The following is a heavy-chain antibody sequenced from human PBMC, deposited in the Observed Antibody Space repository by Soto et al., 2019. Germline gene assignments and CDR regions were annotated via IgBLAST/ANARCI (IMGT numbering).Heavy chain of an antibody. Sequence: QVQLQQLGAGLLKPSETLSLTCTVYGGSFSTYYWSWIRQPPGKGLEWIGEINHSGNTNYNPSLMGRVTMSFDTSKNQFSLKLSSVTAADTAVYYCTGPYPYYFDSWGQGTLVTVSS. CDR2: INHSGNT. J-gene: IGHJ4*02. V-gene: IGHV4-34*01. CDR1: GGSFSTYY. CDR3: TGPYPYYFDS.